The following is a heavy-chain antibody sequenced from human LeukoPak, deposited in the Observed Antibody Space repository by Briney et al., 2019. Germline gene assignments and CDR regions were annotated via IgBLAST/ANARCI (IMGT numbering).Heavy chain of an antibody. Sequence: PGGSLRLSCAASGFSFSSYSMNWVRQAPGKGLEWVAVISYDGSNKYYADSVKGRFTISRDNSKNTLYLQMNSLRAEDTAVYYCAKDQVLAAAGPGGFYYYGMDVWGQGTTVTVSS. CDR3: AKDQVLAAAGPGGFYYYGMDV. J-gene: IGHJ6*02. CDR2: ISYDGSNK. V-gene: IGHV3-30*18. D-gene: IGHD6-13*01. CDR1: GFSFSSYS.